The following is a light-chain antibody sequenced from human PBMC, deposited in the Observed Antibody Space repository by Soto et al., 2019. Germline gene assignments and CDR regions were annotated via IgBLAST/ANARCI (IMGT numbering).Light chain of an antibody. J-gene: IGKJ4*01. CDR3: QKYERYLLT. Sequence: DIQMTQSPSTLSASVGDRVIITCRASQSVSGWLAWYRQKPGKAPELLIYSASTLETGVPSRFSGSGSGTDFTLTVSSLQREDFATYYCQKYERYLLTFGGGTKVRSN. CDR1: QSVSGW. CDR2: SAS. V-gene: IGKV1-5*03.